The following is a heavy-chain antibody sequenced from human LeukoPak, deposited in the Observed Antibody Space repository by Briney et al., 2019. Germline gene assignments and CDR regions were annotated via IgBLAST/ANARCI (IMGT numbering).Heavy chain of an antibody. V-gene: IGHV3-30-3*01. CDR2: ISYDGSNK. J-gene: IGHJ4*02. D-gene: IGHD3-9*01. CDR1: GFTFSSYA. CDR3: ARQGSFLTYYFDY. Sequence: GGSLRLSCAASGFTFSSYAMHWVRQAPGKGLEWVAVISYDGSNKYYADSVKGRFTISRDNSKNTLYLQMNSLRAEDTAVYYCARQGSFLTYYFDYWGQGTLVTVSS.